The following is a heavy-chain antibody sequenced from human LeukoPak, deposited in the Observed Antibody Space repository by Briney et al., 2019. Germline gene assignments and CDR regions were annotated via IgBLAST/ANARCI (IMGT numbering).Heavy chain of an antibody. D-gene: IGHD6-19*01. J-gene: IGHJ4*02. Sequence: SVKASCKASGGTFSSYAISWVRQAPGQGLEWMGRIIPILGIANYAQKFQGRVTITADKSTSTAYMELSSLRSEDTAVYYCARDPSHIAVAADFDYWGQGTLVTVSS. V-gene: IGHV1-69*04. CDR2: IIPILGIA. CDR1: GGTFSSYA. CDR3: ARDPSHIAVAADFDY.